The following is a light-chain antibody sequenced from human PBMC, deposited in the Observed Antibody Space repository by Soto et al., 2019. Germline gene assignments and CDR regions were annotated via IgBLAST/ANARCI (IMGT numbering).Light chain of an antibody. Sequence: NVLTQSPGTLSLSPWERATLSCRASQTVSGSYVAWYQQKPGQTPRLLIYGASSRATGIPDRFSGSGSGTDFTLTISRLETEDFAVYHCQQYGDSPLTFGGGTKVDIK. CDR2: GAS. V-gene: IGKV3-20*01. CDR1: QTVSGSY. J-gene: IGKJ4*01. CDR3: QQYGDSPLT.